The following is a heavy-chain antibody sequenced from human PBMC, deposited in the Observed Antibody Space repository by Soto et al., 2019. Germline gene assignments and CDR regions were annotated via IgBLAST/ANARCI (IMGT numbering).Heavy chain of an antibody. J-gene: IGHJ5*02. V-gene: IGHV4-59*01. CDR1: GGSISSYY. CDR3: ARVSIYCGGDCYSTFDP. CDR2: IYYSGST. Sequence: SETLSLTCTVSGGSISSYYWSWIRQPPGKGLEWIGYIYYSGSTNYNPSLKSRVTISVDTSKNQFSLKLSSVTAADTAVYYCARVSIYCGGDCYSTFDPWGQGTLVTVSS. D-gene: IGHD2-21*02.